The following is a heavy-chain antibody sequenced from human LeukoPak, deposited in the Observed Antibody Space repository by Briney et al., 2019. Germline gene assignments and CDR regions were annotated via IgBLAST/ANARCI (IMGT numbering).Heavy chain of an antibody. CDR2: IYYSGST. D-gene: IGHD3-16*01. J-gene: IGHJ4*02. CDR3: ARVGPSGDYLDY. Sequence: SETLSLTCTVSGGSISSYYWGWIRQPPGKGLEWIGSIYYSGSTYYNPSLKSRVTISVDTSKNQFSLKLSSVTAADTAVYYCARVGPSGDYLDYWGQGTLVTVSS. V-gene: IGHV4-39*07. CDR1: GGSISSYY.